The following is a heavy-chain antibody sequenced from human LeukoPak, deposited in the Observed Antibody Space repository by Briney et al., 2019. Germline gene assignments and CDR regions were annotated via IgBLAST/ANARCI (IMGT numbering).Heavy chain of an antibody. V-gene: IGHV3-7*01. Sequence: GESLRLSCAASGFNFNSYMGWVRQAPEDGLEWVAIINRDETDIYYVDSVKGRFTISGDNAKSSLFLEMNSLRAEDTGVYYCARGDGRGRSDGATWGPGTLVTVSS. CDR1: GFNFNSY. CDR2: INRDETDI. J-gene: IGHJ1*01. CDR3: ARGDGRGRSDGAT. D-gene: IGHD6-19*01.